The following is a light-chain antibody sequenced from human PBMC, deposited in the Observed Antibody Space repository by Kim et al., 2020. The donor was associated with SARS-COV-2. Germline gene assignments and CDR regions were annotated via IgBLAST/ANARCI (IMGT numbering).Light chain of an antibody. V-gene: IGLV3-19*01. Sequence: VALGQTVRITCRGDSLRSYYATWYQQKPGQAPVLVIYGKNNRPSGIPDRFSGSSSGNTASLTITGAQAEDEADSYCKSRGTSGNVVFGGGTQLTVL. CDR3: KSRGTSGNVV. J-gene: IGLJ2*01. CDR2: GKN. CDR1: SLRSYY.